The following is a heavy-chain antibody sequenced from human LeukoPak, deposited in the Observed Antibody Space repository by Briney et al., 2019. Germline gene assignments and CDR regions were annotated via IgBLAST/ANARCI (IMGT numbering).Heavy chain of an antibody. Sequence: GGSLRLSCASSGFTFSSYGMHWVRQAPGKGLEGVAVISYDGSNKYYAAAVKGRFTISRDNSKNTLYLQMNSLRAEDTAVYYCAKEGDYDILTGYYKWGQEALVTVSS. CDR3: AKEGDYDILTGYYK. CDR1: GFTFSSYG. D-gene: IGHD3-9*01. V-gene: IGHV3-30*18. J-gene: IGHJ4*02. CDR2: ISYDGSNK.